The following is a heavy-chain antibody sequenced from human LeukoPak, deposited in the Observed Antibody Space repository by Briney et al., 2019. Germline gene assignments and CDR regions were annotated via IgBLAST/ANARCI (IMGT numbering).Heavy chain of an antibody. CDR2: IYSGGST. V-gene: IGHV3-53*01. CDR3: AKFAITMIVVVSTFDY. D-gene: IGHD3-22*01. CDR1: GFTVSSYY. Sequence: GGSLRLSCAASGFTVSSYYMTWVRQAPGKGLEWVSVIYSGGSTYYADSVKGRFTISRDNSKNTLYLQMNSLRAEDTAVYYCAKFAITMIVVVSTFDYWGQGTLVTVSS. J-gene: IGHJ4*02.